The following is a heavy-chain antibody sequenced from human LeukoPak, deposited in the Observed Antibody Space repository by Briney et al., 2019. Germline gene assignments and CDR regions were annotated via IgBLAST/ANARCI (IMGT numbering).Heavy chain of an antibody. Sequence: GGSLRLSCAASGFTFRSFAMSWVRQAPGKGLEWVSAISDSGISTYFADSVKGRFTISRDNSKNTLYLQMNSLRAEDTAVYYCAKEPDYGDYGYFQHWGQGTLVTVSS. J-gene: IGHJ1*01. CDR3: AKEPDYGDYGYFQH. CDR2: ISDSGIST. D-gene: IGHD4-17*01. CDR1: GFTFRSFA. V-gene: IGHV3-23*01.